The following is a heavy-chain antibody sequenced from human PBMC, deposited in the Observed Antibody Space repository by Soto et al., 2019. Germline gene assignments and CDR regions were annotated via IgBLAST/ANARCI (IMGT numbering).Heavy chain of an antibody. CDR3: ARGGYYDSSGSRNYYYYGMNV. V-gene: IGHV1-18*01. Sequence: QAQLVQSGAEVKSPGASVKVSCRASGYRFTSYGINWVRQAPGQGLEWLGWISAYDGNTNYAQILQGRVSMTTDTSANTAYMELRSLRADDTAMYYCARGGYYDSSGSRNYYYYGMNVWGQGTTVTVSS. D-gene: IGHD3-22*01. CDR1: GYRFTSYG. J-gene: IGHJ6*02. CDR2: ISAYDGNT.